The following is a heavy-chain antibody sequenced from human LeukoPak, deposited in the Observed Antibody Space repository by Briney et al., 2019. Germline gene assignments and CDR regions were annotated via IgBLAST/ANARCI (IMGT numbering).Heavy chain of an antibody. CDR1: GFTFDDYA. CDR3: AKARAGDITAAFNY. D-gene: IGHD6-13*01. V-gene: IGHV3-23*01. CDR2: ISGSGAST. Sequence: GGSLRLSCAASGFTFDDYAMHWVRQAPGKGLEWVSGISGSGASTYYADSVKGRFTISRDNSQNTLYLQMNSLRAEDTAVYYCAKARAGDITAAFNYWGQGTLVTVSS. J-gene: IGHJ4*02.